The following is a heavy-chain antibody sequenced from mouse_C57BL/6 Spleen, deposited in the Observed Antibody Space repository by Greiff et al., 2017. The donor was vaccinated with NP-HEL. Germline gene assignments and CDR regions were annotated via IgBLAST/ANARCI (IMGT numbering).Heavy chain of an antibody. CDR3: AKTPYYRATNYAMDY. Sequence: EVKLVESGGGLVKPGGSLKLSCAASGFTFSDHGMHWVRQAPEKGLEWVAYISSGSSPIYSADNVTGRFTISRDNAKTTLFLQMTSLRSEDTAMYYCAKTPYYRATNYAMDYWGQGTSVTVSS. J-gene: IGHJ4*01. CDR2: ISSGSSPI. CDR1: GFTFSDHG. V-gene: IGHV5-17*01. D-gene: IGHD2-10*01.